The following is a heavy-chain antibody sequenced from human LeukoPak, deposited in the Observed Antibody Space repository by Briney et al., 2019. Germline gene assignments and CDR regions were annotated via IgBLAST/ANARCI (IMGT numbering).Heavy chain of an antibody. D-gene: IGHD2-15*01. Sequence: SETLSLTCTVSGYSISSGYYWGWIRQPPGKGLEWIGSIYHSGSTYYNPSLKSRVTISVDTSKNQFSLKLSSVTAADTAVYYCARDGGGHFDYWGQGTLVTVSS. CDR1: GYSISSGYY. CDR3: ARDGGGHFDY. V-gene: IGHV4-38-2*02. CDR2: IYHSGST. J-gene: IGHJ4*02.